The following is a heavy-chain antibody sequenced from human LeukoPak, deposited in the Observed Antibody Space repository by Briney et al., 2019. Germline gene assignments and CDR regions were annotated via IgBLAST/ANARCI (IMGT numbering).Heavy chain of an antibody. J-gene: IGHJ4*02. D-gene: IGHD2-21*02. CDR1: GGSISSYY. Sequence: PSETLSLTCTVSGGSISSYYWSWIRQPAGKGLEWIGRIYTSGSTNYNPSLKSRVTMSVDTSKNQFSLKLSSVTAADTAVYYCARAYCGGDCYSAQHFDYWGQGTLVTVSS. CDR2: IYTSGST. CDR3: ARAYCGGDCYSAQHFDY. V-gene: IGHV4-4*07.